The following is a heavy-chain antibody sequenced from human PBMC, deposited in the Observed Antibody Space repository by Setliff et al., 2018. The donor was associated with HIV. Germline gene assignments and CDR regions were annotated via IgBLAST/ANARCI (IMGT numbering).Heavy chain of an antibody. Sequence: ASVKVSCKASGYTFTTYAIHWVRQAPGQRLEWMGWINAGNGDTKYSQKFQGRFTITRDTSASTAYMELSSLRSEDTAVYYCARQLSNSLESWGQGTLVTVSS. V-gene: IGHV1-3*01. J-gene: IGHJ4*02. CDR3: ARQLSNSLES. CDR1: GYTFTTYA. D-gene: IGHD1-1*01. CDR2: INAGNGDT.